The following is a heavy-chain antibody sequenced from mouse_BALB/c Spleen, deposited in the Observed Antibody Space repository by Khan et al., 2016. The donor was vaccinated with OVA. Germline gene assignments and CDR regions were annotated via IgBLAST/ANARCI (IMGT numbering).Heavy chain of an antibody. CDR3: ARGYDFFAY. CDR2: LNPNTDNT. J-gene: IGHJ3*01. V-gene: IGHV1-26*01. CDR1: GYSFAAYY. D-gene: IGHD2-14*01. Sequence: VQLQQSGPDLVKTGASVKISCKASGYSFAAYYMNWVKLRHGKSLECIGRLNPNTDNTNYNQKFKGKAILTVDTSSSTAYLELSSLTSEDSAVYFCARGYDFFAYWGQGTLVTVSA.